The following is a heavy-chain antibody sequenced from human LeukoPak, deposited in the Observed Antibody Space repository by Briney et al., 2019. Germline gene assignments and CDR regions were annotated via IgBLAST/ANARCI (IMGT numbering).Heavy chain of an antibody. V-gene: IGHV4-59*01. J-gene: IGHJ6*02. D-gene: IGHD6-13*01. Sequence: SETLSLTCTVSGGSISSYYWSWIRQPPGKGLEWIGYIYYSGSTNYNPSLKSRVTISVDTSKNQFSLKLSTVTAADTAVYYCARGSYSSSPDYGMDVWGQGTTVTVSS. CDR3: ARGSYSSSPDYGMDV. CDR2: IYYSGST. CDR1: GGSISSYY.